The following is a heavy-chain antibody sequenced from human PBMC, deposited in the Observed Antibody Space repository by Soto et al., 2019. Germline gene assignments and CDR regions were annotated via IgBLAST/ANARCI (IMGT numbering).Heavy chain of an antibody. D-gene: IGHD3-10*01. CDR3: AKDAVKAIWFGELLPQYFDY. CDR2: ISGSGGST. J-gene: IGHJ4*02. V-gene: IGHV3-23*01. Sequence: GGSLRLSCAASGFTFSSYAMSWVRRAPGKGLEWVSAISGSGGSTYYADSVKGRFTISRDNSKNTLYLQMNSLRAEDTAVYYCAKDAVKAIWFGELLPQYFDYWGQGTLVTVSS. CDR1: GFTFSSYA.